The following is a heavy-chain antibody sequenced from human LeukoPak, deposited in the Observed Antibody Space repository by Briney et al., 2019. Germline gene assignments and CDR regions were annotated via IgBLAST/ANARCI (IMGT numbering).Heavy chain of an antibody. V-gene: IGHV4-59*01. D-gene: IGHD3-10*01. CDR1: GGSISSYY. Sequence: TSETLSLTCTVSGGSISSYYWSWIRQPPGKGLEWIGYIYYSGSTNYNPSLKSRVTISVDTSKNQFSLKLNSVTAADTAVYYCARSYGSGSYRYWGQGTLVTVSS. J-gene: IGHJ4*02. CDR3: ARSYGSGSYRY. CDR2: IYYSGST.